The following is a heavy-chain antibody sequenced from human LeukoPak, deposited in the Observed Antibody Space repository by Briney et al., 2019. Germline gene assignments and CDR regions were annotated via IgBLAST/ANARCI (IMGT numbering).Heavy chain of an antibody. D-gene: IGHD3-10*01. CDR1: GYRFDTHW. V-gene: IGHV5-51*01. Sequence: GESLKISCTGSGYRFDTHWISWLRRTPDKGLEWMGIIYTGDSEAVYSPSFEGLVTMSVDKSATTVYLQWSSLKASDSAIYFCARRSSAGGNYYGLGSELHPWGQGTLVTVSS. CDR3: ARRSSAGGNYYGLGSELHP. J-gene: IGHJ5*02. CDR2: IYTGDSEA.